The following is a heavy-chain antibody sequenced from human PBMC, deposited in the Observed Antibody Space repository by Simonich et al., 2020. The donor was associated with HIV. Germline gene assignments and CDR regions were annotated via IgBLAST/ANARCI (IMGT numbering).Heavy chain of an antibody. CDR2: ISANKGNT. Sequence: QVQLVQSGAEVKKPGASVKVSCKSSRYYLTTHAINWVRQAPGHGLEWMGGISANKGNTNYAQKFQGRVTMTTNISTSTTYMGLRSLRADDTAVYYCARVSVPVVVGGFDYWGRGTLVTVSS. D-gene: IGHD2-21*01. J-gene: IGHJ4*02. CDR3: ARVSVPVVVGGFDY. CDR1: RYYLTTHA. V-gene: IGHV1-18*01.